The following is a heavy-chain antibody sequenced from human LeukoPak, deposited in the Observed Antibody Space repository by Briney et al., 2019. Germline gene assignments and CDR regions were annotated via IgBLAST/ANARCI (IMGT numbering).Heavy chain of an antibody. D-gene: IGHD2/OR15-2a*01. J-gene: IGHJ4*02. CDR2: ISSSGNNI. Sequence: GGSLRLSCAASGFTFSSYEMNWVRQAPGKGLEWVSYISSSGNNIYFADSVKGRFTISRDNAKNSLFLQMNSLRAEVTAVYYCARVTYAVPDYWGQGTLVAVSS. CDR1: GFTFSSYE. CDR3: ARVTYAVPDY. V-gene: IGHV3-48*03.